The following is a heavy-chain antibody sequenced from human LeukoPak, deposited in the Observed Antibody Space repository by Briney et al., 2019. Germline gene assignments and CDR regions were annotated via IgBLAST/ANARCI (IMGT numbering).Heavy chain of an antibody. J-gene: IGHJ4*02. D-gene: IGHD6-13*01. V-gene: IGHV3-23*01. CDR3: AKGDSSSWAPDY. CDR1: GFTFSNYA. CDR2: IRGSGGST. Sequence: GGSLRLTCAASGFTFSNYAMSWVRQAPGEGLEWVSAIRGSGGSTYYADSVKGRFTISRDNSKNTLYLQMNSLRAEDTAVYYCAKGDSSSWAPDYWGQGTLVTVSS.